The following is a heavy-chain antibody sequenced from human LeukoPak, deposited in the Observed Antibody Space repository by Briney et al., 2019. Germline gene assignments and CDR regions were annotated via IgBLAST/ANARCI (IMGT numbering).Heavy chain of an antibody. J-gene: IGHJ6*04. V-gene: IGHV4-4*02. CDR3: ARGAYYCGSVGDYYHCMDV. CDR2: IYHSGST. D-gene: IGHD3-10*01. Sequence: PSESLSLTCAVSGGSISSSNWWCWGRQPPGKGLEWIGEIYHSGSTNYNPSLKSRATISVDKSKKQFSLKLSSVTAADTAVYYCARGAYYCGSVGDYYHCMDVWGKGTTVTVSS. CDR1: GGSISSSNW.